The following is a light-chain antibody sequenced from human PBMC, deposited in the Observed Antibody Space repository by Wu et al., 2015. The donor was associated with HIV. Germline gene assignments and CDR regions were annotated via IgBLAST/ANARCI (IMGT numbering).Light chain of an antibody. CDR1: EGIRNS. Sequence: DIQMTQSPSSLSASVGDRVTITCRASEGIRNSLAWYQQKPGKAPKLLLSATSRLEGGVPSRFSGSGSGTDYTLTINSLQPEDFATYYCQQYYTTLYSFGQGTKLEIK. V-gene: IGKV1-NL1*01. CDR3: QQYYTTLYS. J-gene: IGKJ2*03. CDR2: ATS.